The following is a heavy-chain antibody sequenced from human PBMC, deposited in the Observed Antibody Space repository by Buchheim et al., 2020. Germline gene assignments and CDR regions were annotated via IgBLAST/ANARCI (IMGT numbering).Heavy chain of an antibody. D-gene: IGHD2-15*01. Sequence: EVQLVESGGGLVQPGGSLRLSCAASGFTFRSYWMHWVRQAPGKGLVWVSRINTDGSTTSATYADSVKGRFTISRDNAKTTLYLRMNSLSAEDTAVYYCARGREGRYCSGGSCYSNYYAMDVWGQGTT. CDR2: INTDGSTTSA. CDR1: GFTFRSYW. CDR3: ARGREGRYCSGGSCYSNYYAMDV. V-gene: IGHV3-74*01. J-gene: IGHJ6*02.